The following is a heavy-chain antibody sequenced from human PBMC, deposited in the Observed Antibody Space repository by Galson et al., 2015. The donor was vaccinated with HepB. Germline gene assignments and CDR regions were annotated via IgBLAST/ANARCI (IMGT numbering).Heavy chain of an antibody. D-gene: IGHD3-22*01. Sequence: SLRLSCAASGFTFSSYSMNWVRQAPGKGLEWVSSISSSSSYIYYADSVKGRFTISRDNAKNSLYLQMNSLRAEDTAVYYCARDYYYDSSGYYKGAFDIWGQGTMVTVSS. J-gene: IGHJ3*02. CDR3: ARDYYYDSSGYYKGAFDI. CDR1: GFTFSSYS. CDR2: ISSSSSYI. V-gene: IGHV3-21*01.